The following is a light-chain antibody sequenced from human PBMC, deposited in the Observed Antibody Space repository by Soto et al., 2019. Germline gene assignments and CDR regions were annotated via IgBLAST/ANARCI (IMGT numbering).Light chain of an antibody. CDR1: SSVVGGYNY. V-gene: IGLV2-8*01. CDR2: EVS. J-gene: IGLJ1*01. Sequence: QSALTQPPSASGSPGQSVTISCTGTSSVVGGYNYVSWYQQHPGKAPKVIIYEVSKRPSGVPDRFSGSKSGSTASLTVSGLQAEDEADYYCSSSAVTNIFDFGTGTKVTVL. CDR3: SSSAVTNIFD.